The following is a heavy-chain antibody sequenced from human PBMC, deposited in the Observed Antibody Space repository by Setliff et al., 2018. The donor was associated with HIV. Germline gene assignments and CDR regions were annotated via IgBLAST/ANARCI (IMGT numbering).Heavy chain of an antibody. CDR3: ARDLRSSHGSPNYFDY. CDR2: ISYDGSNK. D-gene: IGHD2-15*01. CDR1: GFTFSNYG. J-gene: IGHJ4*02. V-gene: IGHV3-30*03. Sequence: PGGSLRLSCAASGFTFSNYGMHWVRQAPGKGLEWVAVISYDGSNKYYGDSVKGRFTISRDNAKNSLYLEMNSLRAEETAVHYCARDLRSSHGSPNYFDYWGRGALVTVSS.